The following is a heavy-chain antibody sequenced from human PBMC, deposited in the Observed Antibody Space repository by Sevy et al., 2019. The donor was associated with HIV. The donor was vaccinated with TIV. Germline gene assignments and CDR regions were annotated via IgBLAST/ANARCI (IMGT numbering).Heavy chain of an antibody. Sequence: GGSLRLSCVASAFTFNTHVMNWVRQAPGKGLEWVSSISGFGNTYYVDSVRGRFTISRDNAKNTLYLQMNSLRADDTAVYYCAKVLNPALESMMEVTVRSLKGFDVWGQGTMVTVSS. CDR3: AKVLNPALESMMEVTVRSLKGFDV. D-gene: IGHD3-22*01. J-gene: IGHJ3*01. CDR1: AFTFNTHV. V-gene: IGHV3-23*01. CDR2: ISGFGNT.